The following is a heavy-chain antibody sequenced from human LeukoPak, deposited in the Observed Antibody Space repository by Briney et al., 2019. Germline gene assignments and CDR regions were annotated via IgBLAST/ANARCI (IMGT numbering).Heavy chain of an antibody. CDR1: GGSISSSSYY. Sequence: SETLSLTCTVSGGSISSSSYYWGWIRQPPGKGLEWIGSIYYSGSTYYNPSLKSRVTISVDTSKNQFSLKLSSVTAADTAVYYCARVSDSSSTITWDFDYWGQGTLVTVSS. D-gene: IGHD2-2*01. J-gene: IGHJ4*02. CDR2: IYYSGST. CDR3: ARVSDSSSTITWDFDY. V-gene: IGHV4-39*07.